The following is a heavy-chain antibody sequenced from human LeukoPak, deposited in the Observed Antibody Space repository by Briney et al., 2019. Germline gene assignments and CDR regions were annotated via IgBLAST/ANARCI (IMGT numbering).Heavy chain of an antibody. CDR2: IKSDGRT. Sequence: GGSLRLSCAASGFTFSNYWMHWVRQAPGKGLVWVSRIKSDGRTNYADSVKGRFTISRDNAKNTVSLQMNSLRAEDTGVYYCARAPSEIGGYYPEYFRHWGQGTLVTVSS. J-gene: IGHJ1*01. D-gene: IGHD3-22*01. V-gene: IGHV3-74*01. CDR1: GFTFSNYW. CDR3: ARAPSEIGGYYPEYFRH.